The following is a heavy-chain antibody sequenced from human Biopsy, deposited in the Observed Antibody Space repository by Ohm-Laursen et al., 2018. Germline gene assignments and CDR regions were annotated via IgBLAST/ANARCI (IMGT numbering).Heavy chain of an antibody. Sequence: SVKVSCKASGGIFSSYAMSWVRQAPGQGLEWMGRIIPLLGITNYAQKFHGRVTLTADTSTSTVYMELRSLRSGDTAVYYCATSHYFESTGYAFDFWGQGTMVSVSS. D-gene: IGHD3-22*01. J-gene: IGHJ3*01. CDR3: ATSHYFESTGYAFDF. CDR2: IIPLLGIT. V-gene: IGHV1-69*04. CDR1: GGIFSSYA.